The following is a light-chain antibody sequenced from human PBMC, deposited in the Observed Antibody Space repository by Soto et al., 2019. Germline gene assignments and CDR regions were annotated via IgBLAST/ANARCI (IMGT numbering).Light chain of an antibody. Sequence: QLVLTLSPSASASLGASVKLTCTLSSGHSSYAIAWHQQQPEKGPRYLMKLNSDGSHSKGDGIPDRFSGSSSGAERYLTISSLQSEDEADYYCQTWGTGIHVFGGGTQLTVL. J-gene: IGLJ7*01. CDR1: SGHSSYA. V-gene: IGLV4-69*01. CDR3: QTWGTGIHV. CDR2: LNSDGSH.